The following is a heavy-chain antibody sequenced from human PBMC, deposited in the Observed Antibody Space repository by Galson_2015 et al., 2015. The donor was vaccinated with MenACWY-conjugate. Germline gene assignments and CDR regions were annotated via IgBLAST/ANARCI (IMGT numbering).Heavy chain of an antibody. CDR1: GFPFGTYG. Sequence: SVKVSCKVSGFPFGTYGISWVRQAPGQGLEWMGWISSQTGNTNYPQNFQGRVIMTTDSSANSAYMELRSLTSDDTAVYFCATGHYNLFHFWGQGTLVAVSS. CDR2: ISSQTGNT. J-gene: IGHJ4*02. V-gene: IGHV1-18*01. D-gene: IGHD1-1*01. CDR3: ATGHYNLFHF.